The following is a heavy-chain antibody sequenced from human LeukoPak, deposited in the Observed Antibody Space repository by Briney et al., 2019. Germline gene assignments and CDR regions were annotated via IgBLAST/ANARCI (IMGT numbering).Heavy chain of an antibody. CDR2: IHHSGST. Sequence: PSETLSLTCAVYGGSFSGYYWSWIRQPPGKGLEWIGEIHHSGSTNYNPSLKSRVTISVDTSKNQFSLKLSSVTAADTAVYYCARDENIAVAGTGAFDIWGQGTMVTVSS. CDR3: ARDENIAVAGTGAFDI. CDR1: GGSFSGYY. V-gene: IGHV4-34*01. D-gene: IGHD6-19*01. J-gene: IGHJ3*02.